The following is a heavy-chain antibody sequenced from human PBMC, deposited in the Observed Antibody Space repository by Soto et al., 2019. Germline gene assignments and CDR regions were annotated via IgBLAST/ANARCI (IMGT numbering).Heavy chain of an antibody. CDR1: GYTFTNYY. V-gene: IGHV1-46*01. J-gene: IGHJ4*02. CDR3: ARGGPELATIGSFDY. Sequence: QVQLVQSGAEVKRPGASVKVSCKASGYTFTNYYMYWVRHAPGQGLGWMGVIHYSGATTTYAQKFKGRVTMARDTSTSTVYVELSSLTSEDTAVYYCARGGPELATIGSFDYWGQGTLVTVSS. CDR2: IHYSGATT. D-gene: IGHD3-10*01.